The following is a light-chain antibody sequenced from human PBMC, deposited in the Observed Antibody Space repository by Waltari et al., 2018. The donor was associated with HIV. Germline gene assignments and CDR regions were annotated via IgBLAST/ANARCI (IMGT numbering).Light chain of an antibody. Sequence: QSALTQPASVSGSPGQSLTLSCTGTTTDVVHYDYVSWYRQSPGKPPKLILYEVRNRPSGVSNRFSGSKSVNTAALSISGLQAEDEADYYCSSYTTRSTVIFGGGTKLTVL. CDR1: TTDVVHYDY. V-gene: IGLV2-14*01. CDR2: EVR. CDR3: SSYTTRSTVI. J-gene: IGLJ2*01.